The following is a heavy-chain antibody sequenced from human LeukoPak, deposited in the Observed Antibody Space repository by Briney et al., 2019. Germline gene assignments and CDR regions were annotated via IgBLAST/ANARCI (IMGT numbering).Heavy chain of an antibody. J-gene: IGHJ3*02. CDR2: IYYSGFT. CDR1: SGSVTSYY. V-gene: IGHV4-59*02. D-gene: IGHD1-26*01. Sequence: PSETLSLTCSISSGSVTSYYWNWIRQPPGKGLEWIGYIYYSGFTNYNPSLKSRITISGGTSKNQFSLRLSSVTAADTAVYYCARDFGIVGAMDAFDIWGQGTMVTVSS. CDR3: ARDFGIVGAMDAFDI.